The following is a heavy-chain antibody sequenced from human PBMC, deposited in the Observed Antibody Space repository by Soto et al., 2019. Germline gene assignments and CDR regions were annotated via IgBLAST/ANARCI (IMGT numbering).Heavy chain of an antibody. J-gene: IGHJ4*02. CDR2: IGHLETT. CDR1: GVAMTYGGYS. V-gene: IGHV4-30-2*03. CDR3: ARHLKAVAAAMAY. Sequence: SETLSLTCSVSGVAMTYGGYSWSWIRQSPEKGLEWLGYIGHLETTYYNPSSKSRVTISVDTSKNEFSLRLRSVTAADTSVYYCARHLKAVAAAMAYWGQGIPVTVSS. D-gene: IGHD6-19*01.